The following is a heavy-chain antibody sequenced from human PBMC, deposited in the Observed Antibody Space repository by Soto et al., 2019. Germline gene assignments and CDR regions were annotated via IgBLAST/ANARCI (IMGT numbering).Heavy chain of an antibody. V-gene: IGHV4-4*07. Sequence: SETLSLTCTVSGGSITDYSWVWIRQPAGKGLEWIGYIYPSGMPFYNPSLRSRVTISIDRSNDQFSLNLKSVTAADTAVYYCARERGGYGLFDSWGQGTLVTVSS. J-gene: IGHJ4*02. D-gene: IGHD5-18*01. CDR1: GGSITDYS. CDR2: IYPSGMP. CDR3: ARERGGYGLFDS.